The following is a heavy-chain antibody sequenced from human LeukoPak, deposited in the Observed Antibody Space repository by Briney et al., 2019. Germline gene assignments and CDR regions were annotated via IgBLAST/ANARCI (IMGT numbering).Heavy chain of an antibody. D-gene: IGHD3-22*01. V-gene: IGHV1-8*01. CDR1: GYTFTSYD. CDR2: MNPNSGNT. J-gene: IGHJ5*02. CDR3: ARAVYYYDSSGYYSNTFDP. Sequence: ASVKASCKASGYTFTSYDINWVRQATGQGLEWMGWMNPNSGNTGYAQKFQGRDTMTRNTSISTAYMELSSLRSEDTAVYYCARAVYYYDSSGYYSNTFDPWGQGTLVTVSS.